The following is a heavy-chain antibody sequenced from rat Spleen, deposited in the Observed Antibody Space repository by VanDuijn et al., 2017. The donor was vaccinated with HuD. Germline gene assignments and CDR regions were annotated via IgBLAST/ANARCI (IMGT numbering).Heavy chain of an antibody. D-gene: IGHD1-11*01. CDR2: INTSGVGT. V-gene: IGHV5S13*01. J-gene: IGHJ2*01. Sequence: EVQLVESGGGLVQPGTSLKLSCVASGFTFSYFGMAWVRQTPTQGLAWVASINTSGVGTHYRDSVKGRFTISRVNAKSHPYLQMNSLRSAATATSHCATHDRRITPEGITYYSPHWGQGVTVTVSS. CDR1: GFTFSYFG. CDR3: ATHDRRITPEGITYYSPH.